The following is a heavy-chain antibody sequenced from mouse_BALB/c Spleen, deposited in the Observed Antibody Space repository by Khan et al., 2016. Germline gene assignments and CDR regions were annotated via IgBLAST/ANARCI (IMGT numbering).Heavy chain of an antibody. Sequence: QVQLKQSGAELARPGASVKLSCKASGYTFTTYWMQWVKQRPGQGLEWIGAIYPGDGDTRYTQKFKGKATLTAEKSSSTAYMQLSSLAAEYSAVYYCARGSAYYDYDYWGQGTTLTVSS. D-gene: IGHD2-4*01. CDR1: GYTFTTYW. CDR3: ARGSAYYDYDY. V-gene: IGHV1-87*01. CDR2: IYPGDGDT. J-gene: IGHJ2*01.